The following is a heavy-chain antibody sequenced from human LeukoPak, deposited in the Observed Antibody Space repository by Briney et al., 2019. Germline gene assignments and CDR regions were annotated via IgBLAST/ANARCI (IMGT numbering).Heavy chain of an antibody. D-gene: IGHD2-2*01. CDR2: IYHSGCT. V-gene: IGHV4-30-2*01. Sequence: SETLSLTCTVSGGSISSGGYYWSWIRQPPGKGLEWIGYIYHSGCTYYNPSLKSRVTISVDRSKNQFSLKLSSVTAADTAVYYCARVDRLVPAAPLDYWGQGTLVTVSS. J-gene: IGHJ4*02. CDR3: ARVDRLVPAAPLDY. CDR1: GGSISSGGYY.